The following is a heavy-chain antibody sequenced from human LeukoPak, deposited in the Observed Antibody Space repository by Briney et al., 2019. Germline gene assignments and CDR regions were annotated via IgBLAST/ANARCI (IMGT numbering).Heavy chain of an antibody. V-gene: IGHV4-39*01. Sequence: SETLSLTCSLSGGSISRSNYYWAWIRQPPGKELEWIGSIYYSGITSYSPSLKSRVTISIDTSKSQFSLKLSSVTAADTAVYCCASHPHSSYSYGMDVWGQGTTVTVSS. CDR2: IYYSGIT. CDR1: GGSISRSNYY. J-gene: IGHJ6*02. D-gene: IGHD2-15*01. CDR3: ASHPHSSYSYGMDV.